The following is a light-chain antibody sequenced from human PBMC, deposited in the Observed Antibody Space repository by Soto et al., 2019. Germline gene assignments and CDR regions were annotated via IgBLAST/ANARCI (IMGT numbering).Light chain of an antibody. CDR2: EVN. Sequence: QSALTQPASVSGSPGQSITISCTGTSSDVGGYNFVFWYQHHPGKAPKLMIYEVNNRPSGVSDRFSGSKSGNTAFLTISGLQAEDEGDDYCCSHTSRNTVVFGGGTKLTVL. J-gene: IGLJ2*01. CDR3: CSHTSRNTVV. CDR1: SSDVGGYNF. V-gene: IGLV2-14*01.